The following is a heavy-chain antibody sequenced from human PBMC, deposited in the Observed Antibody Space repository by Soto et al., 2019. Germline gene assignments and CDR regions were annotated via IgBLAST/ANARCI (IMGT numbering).Heavy chain of an antibody. D-gene: IGHD5-12*01. Sequence: QVQLVQSGAEVKKPGSSVKVSCKASGGTFSSYAISWVRQAPGQGLEWMGAIIPIFGTANYAQKFQGRVTITADESTSTAYMELSSLRSEDTAVYYCARLNRDGYNSIYFDYWGQGTLVTVSS. CDR2: IIPIFGTA. V-gene: IGHV1-69*01. J-gene: IGHJ4*02. CDR3: ARLNRDGYNSIYFDY. CDR1: GGTFSSYA.